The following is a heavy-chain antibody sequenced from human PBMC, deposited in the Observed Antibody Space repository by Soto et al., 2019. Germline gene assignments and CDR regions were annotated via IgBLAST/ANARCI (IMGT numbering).Heavy chain of an antibody. D-gene: IGHD3-22*01. Sequence: GGSLRLSCAASGFPFSDYYMSWIRQAPGEGLEWISYISSSAYTIYADSVKGRFTISRDNAKNSLFLQMTSLRVEDTAVYYCARNFDSGGYYSDYWGQGTLVTVPS. CDR3: ARNFDSGGYYSDY. CDR1: GFPFSDYY. V-gene: IGHV3-11*06. J-gene: IGHJ4*02. CDR2: ISSSAYT.